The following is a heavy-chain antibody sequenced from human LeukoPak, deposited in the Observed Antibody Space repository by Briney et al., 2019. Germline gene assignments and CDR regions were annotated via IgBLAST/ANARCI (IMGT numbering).Heavy chain of an antibody. CDR1: GFTFSDYY. V-gene: IGHV3-11*06. D-gene: IGHD6-13*01. Sequence: GGSLRLSCAASGFTFSDYYMSWIRQAPGKGLEWVSYISNSSSYTNYADSVKGRFTISRDNAKNSLYLQMNSLRAEDTAVYYCARGPSSSGFDYWGQGTLVTVSS. J-gene: IGHJ4*02. CDR3: ARGPSSSGFDY. CDR2: ISNSSSYT.